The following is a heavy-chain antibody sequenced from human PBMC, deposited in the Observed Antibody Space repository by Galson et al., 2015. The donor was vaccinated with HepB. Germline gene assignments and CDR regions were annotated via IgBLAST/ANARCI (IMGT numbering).Heavy chain of an antibody. CDR2: ISSDSSAI. CDR1: GFTFSHYN. V-gene: IGHV3-48*04. Sequence: SLRLSCAASGFTFSHYNMNWVRQAPGKGLEWVSYISSDSSAIYYVDSVKGRFTISRDNAKNLLFLHMSSLRAEDTAVYYCARDQGYDFWGGYLPLEGTFDFWGQGTMVTVSS. D-gene: IGHD3-3*01. CDR3: ARDQGYDFWGGYLPLEGTFDF. J-gene: IGHJ3*01.